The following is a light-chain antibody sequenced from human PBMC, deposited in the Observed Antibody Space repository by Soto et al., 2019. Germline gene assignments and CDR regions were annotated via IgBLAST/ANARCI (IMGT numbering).Light chain of an antibody. CDR3: QQYGSSLPYT. J-gene: IGKJ2*01. V-gene: IGKV3-20*01. CDR2: GAL. CDR1: ETVRSSS. Sequence: DIALTQSPGTLSLSPGERATLSCRANETVRSSSLAWYQQKPGQAPMLLIYGALNRASGLPDRFSGSGSGTAFSLTIIRREPEDVAVYFCQQYGSSLPYTFGQGTKLEI.